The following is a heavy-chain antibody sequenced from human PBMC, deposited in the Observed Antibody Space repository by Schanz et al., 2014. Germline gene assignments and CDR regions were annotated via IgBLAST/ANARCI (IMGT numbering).Heavy chain of an antibody. CDR2: IRSSSTPI. Sequence: EVQLVESGGGLVQPGGSLRLSCAASGFTFGDYAMTWVRQAPGKGPEWVSYIRSSSTPIYYADSVKGRFTISRDNAKNTLYLQLGSLSAEDTAVYFCARDNRYYLFDYWGQGALVTVSS. D-gene: IGHD3-16*02. CDR1: GFTFGDYA. V-gene: IGHV3-48*01. J-gene: IGHJ4*02. CDR3: ARDNRYYLFDY.